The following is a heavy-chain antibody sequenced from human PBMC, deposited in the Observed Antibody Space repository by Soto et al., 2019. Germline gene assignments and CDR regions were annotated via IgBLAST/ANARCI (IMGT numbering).Heavy chain of an antibody. CDR2: MNPNSGNT. Sequence: QVQLVQSGAEVKKPGASVKVSCKASGYTFTSYDINWVRQATGQGLEWMGWMNPNSGNTGYAQKFQGRVTMTKNTSISTAYMELSSLRSEDTAVYYCARESPEVSVTPHLSLLYYYMDVWGKGTTGTVSS. J-gene: IGHJ6*03. CDR1: GYTFTSYD. V-gene: IGHV1-8*01. D-gene: IGHD1-26*01. CDR3: ARESPEVSVTPHLSLLYYYMDV.